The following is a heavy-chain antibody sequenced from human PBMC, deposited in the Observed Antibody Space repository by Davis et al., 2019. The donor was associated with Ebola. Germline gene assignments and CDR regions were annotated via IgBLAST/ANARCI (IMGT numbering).Heavy chain of an antibody. J-gene: IGHJ3*01. V-gene: IGHV1-2*02. CDR3: ARESDAVGASTTDDAFDV. CDR1: GYTFTGYY. D-gene: IGHD1-26*01. Sequence: ASVKVSCKASGYTFTGYYMYWVRQAPGQGLEWMGWINPNSGGSSYAQKFQGRVTMTRDTSVSTAYMELSRLTSDDTAVYFCARESDAVGASTTDDAFDVWGQGTMFTVSS. CDR2: INPNSGGS.